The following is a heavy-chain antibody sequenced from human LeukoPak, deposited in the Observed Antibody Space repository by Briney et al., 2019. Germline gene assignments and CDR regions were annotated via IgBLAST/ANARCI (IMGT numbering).Heavy chain of an antibody. J-gene: IGHJ5*02. D-gene: IGHD3-10*01. CDR3: ARTIITMVRGVTMVWFDP. CDR1: GGSISSYY. Sequence: SETLSLTCTVSGGSISSYYWSWIRQPPGKGLEWIGYIYYSGSTNYNPSLKSRVTISVDTSKNQFSLKLSSVTAADTAVYYCARTIITMVRGVTMVWFDPWGQGTLVTVSS. V-gene: IGHV4-59*08. CDR2: IYYSGST.